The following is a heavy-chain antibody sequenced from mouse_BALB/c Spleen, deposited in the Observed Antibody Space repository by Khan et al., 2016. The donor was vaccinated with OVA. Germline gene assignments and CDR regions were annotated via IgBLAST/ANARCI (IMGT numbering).Heavy chain of an antibody. D-gene: IGHD1-1*01. V-gene: IGHV1-9*01. CDR2: ILPGSGSR. J-gene: IGHJ2*01. Sequence: QVQLQQSGAELMKPGASVKISCKATGYTFSSYGLEWVKQRPGHGLEWIGEILPGSGSRNYNEKFKGKATFTADISSKTTYMQLSSLTSEDSAVYYCARVNYGSRDYFDYWGQGTTLTVSS. CDR1: GYTFSSYG. CDR3: ARVNYGSRDYFDY.